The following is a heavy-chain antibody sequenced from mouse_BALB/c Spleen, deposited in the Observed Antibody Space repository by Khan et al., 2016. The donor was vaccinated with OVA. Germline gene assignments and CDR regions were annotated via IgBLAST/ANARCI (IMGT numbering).Heavy chain of an antibody. Sequence: QVQLQQSGAELAKPGASVKMSCKASGYTFTNYWMHWVKQRPGQGLEWIGYINPSTGYTESNQKFNDKATLTADQSSSTAYMQLSSLTSEDSAVYDCARLGRRWYFDYGGQGTTLTVSS. J-gene: IGHJ2*01. V-gene: IGHV1-7*01. CDR1: GYTFTNYW. CDR2: INPSTGYT. D-gene: IGHD1-1*01. CDR3: ARLGRRWYFDY.